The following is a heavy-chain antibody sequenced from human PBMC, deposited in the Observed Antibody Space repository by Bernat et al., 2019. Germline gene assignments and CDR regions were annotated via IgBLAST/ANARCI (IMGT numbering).Heavy chain of an antibody. CDR2: ISYDGSNK. CDR1: GFTFSSYA. J-gene: IGHJ2*01. V-gene: IGHV3-30*04. D-gene: IGHD3-22*01. CDR3: ARGLPTMIVNWYFDL. Sequence: QVQLVESGGGVVQPGRSLRLSCAASGFTFSSYAMHWVRQAPGKGLEWVAVISYDGSNKYYADSVKGRFTISRDNSKNTLYLQMNSLRAEDTAVYYCARGLPTMIVNWYFDLWGRGTLVTVSS.